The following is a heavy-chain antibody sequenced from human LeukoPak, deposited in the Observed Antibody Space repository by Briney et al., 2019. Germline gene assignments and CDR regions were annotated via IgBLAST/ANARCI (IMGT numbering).Heavy chain of an antibody. J-gene: IGHJ4*02. V-gene: IGHV1-46*01. CDR3: VQNYGGNSY. CDR1: GYIFTSYY. D-gene: IGHD4-23*01. Sequence: GASVKVSCKASGYIFTSYYMYWVRQAPGQGLEWMGIINPSGGSIRYAQKFQGRVTMTRDTSTSTVYMELSSLRSDDTAIYYCVQNYGGNSYWGQGTLVTVSS. CDR2: INPSGGSI.